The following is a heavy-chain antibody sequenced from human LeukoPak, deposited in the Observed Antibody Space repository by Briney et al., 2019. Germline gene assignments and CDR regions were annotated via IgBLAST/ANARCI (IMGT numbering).Heavy chain of an antibody. J-gene: IGHJ5*02. CDR1: GYTFTSYY. V-gene: IGHV1-2*04. CDR3: ARDPGLYQLLLWFDP. Sequence: ASVKVSCKASGYTFTSYYMHWVRQAPGQGLEWMGWINPNSGGTNYAQKFQGWVTMTRDTSISTAYMELSSLRSEDTAVYYCARDPGLYQLLLWFDPWGQGTLVTVSS. CDR2: INPNSGGT. D-gene: IGHD2-2*01.